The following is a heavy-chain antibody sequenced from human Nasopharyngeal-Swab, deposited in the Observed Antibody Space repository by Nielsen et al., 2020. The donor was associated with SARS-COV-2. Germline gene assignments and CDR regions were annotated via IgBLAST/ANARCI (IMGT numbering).Heavy chain of an antibody. Sequence: WVRQVPGQGLEWMGWINTNTGHPTYAQGFTGRFVFSLDTSVSTAYLQISSLKAEDTAVYNCARAGRGSSSWYVMDYYYGMDVWGQGTTVTVSS. J-gene: IGHJ6*02. CDR2: INTNTGHP. V-gene: IGHV7-4-1*02. D-gene: IGHD6-13*01. CDR3: ARAGRGSSSWYVMDYYYGMDV.